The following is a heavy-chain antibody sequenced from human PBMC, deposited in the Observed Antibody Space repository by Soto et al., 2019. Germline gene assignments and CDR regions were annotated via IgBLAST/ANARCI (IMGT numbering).Heavy chain of an antibody. D-gene: IGHD3-9*01. J-gene: IGHJ2*01. CDR2: MNPNSGNT. Sequence: QVQLVQSGAEVKKPGASVKVSCKASGYTFTSYDINWVRQATGQGLEWMGWMNPNSGNTGYAQKFQDRVIMTRNTSISTAYMELNSLSSEDTAVYYCARGPGLSYDILSVYSRHCYFDLWGRGTLVTVSS. CDR1: GYTFTSYD. CDR3: ARGPGLSYDILSVYSRHCYFDL. V-gene: IGHV1-8*01.